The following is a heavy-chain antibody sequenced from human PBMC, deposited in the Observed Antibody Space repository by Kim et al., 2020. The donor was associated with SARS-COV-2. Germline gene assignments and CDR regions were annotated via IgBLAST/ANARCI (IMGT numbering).Heavy chain of an antibody. V-gene: IGHV4-59*13. Sequence: SETLSLTCTVSGGSISSYYWSWIRQPPGKGLEWIGYIYYSGSTNYNPSLKSRVTISVDTSKNQFSLKLSSVTAADTAVYYCARVPSLKYSSGWYGYYYYGMDVWGQGTTVTVSS. D-gene: IGHD6-19*01. CDR3: ARVPSLKYSSGWYGYYYYGMDV. CDR2: IYYSGST. J-gene: IGHJ6*02. CDR1: GGSISSYY.